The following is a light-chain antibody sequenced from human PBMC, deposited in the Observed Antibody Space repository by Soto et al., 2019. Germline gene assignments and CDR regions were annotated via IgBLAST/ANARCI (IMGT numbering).Light chain of an antibody. Sequence: GDRVTIPCRASQILSSWAWYQQKPGKAPNLLIYDASSLKNGVPSRFSGSGSGTEFTLTINSLQPDDFATYYCQQYNSYPWTFGQGTKVDIK. CDR3: QQYNSYPWT. J-gene: IGKJ1*01. V-gene: IGKV1-5*01. CDR1: QILSSW. CDR2: DAS.